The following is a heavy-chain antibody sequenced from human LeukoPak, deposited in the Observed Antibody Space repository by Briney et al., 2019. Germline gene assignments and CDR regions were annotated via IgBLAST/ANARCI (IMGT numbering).Heavy chain of an antibody. D-gene: IGHD6-13*01. CDR1: GFTVSSTY. V-gene: IGHV3-53*01. J-gene: IGHJ6*02. CDR3: ARDLSVGGSSWYYPSSPFYYYYYGMDV. CDR2: LYSGATT. Sequence: GGSLRLSCAASGFTVSSTYMSWVRQAPGKGLQWVSTLYSGATTYDADSVRGRFTISRDNSKNTLYLQMNSLRAEDTAAYYCARDLSVGGSSWYYPSSPFYYYYYGMDVWGQGTTVTVSS.